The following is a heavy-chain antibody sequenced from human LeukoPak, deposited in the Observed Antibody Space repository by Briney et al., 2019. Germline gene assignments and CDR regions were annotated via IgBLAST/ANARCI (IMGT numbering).Heavy chain of an antibody. J-gene: IGHJ6*03. CDR1: GFTFDDYG. CDR2: INWNGGST. V-gene: IGHV3-20*04. Sequence: GGSLRLSCAASGFTFDDYGMSWVRQAPGKGLEWVSGINWNGGSTGYADSVKGRFTISRDNAKNSLYLQMNSLRAEDTALYYCARDGIAAAGTNFYYYYYMDVWGKGTTVTVSS. D-gene: IGHD6-13*01. CDR3: ARDGIAAAGTNFYYYYYMDV.